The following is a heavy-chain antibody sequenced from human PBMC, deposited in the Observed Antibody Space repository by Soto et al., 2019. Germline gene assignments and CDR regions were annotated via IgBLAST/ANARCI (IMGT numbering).Heavy chain of an antibody. D-gene: IGHD6-19*01. CDR3: AGAPHSSEYSGPDY. V-gene: IGHV3-48*03. Sequence: EGQLVESGGGLVRTGGSLRVSCVASGLTFRGYEFNWVRQAPGKGLEWVSYISSSGSTIYYADSVKGRFTISRDNAKNSLYLQMNSLRAEDTAFYYCAGAPHSSEYSGPDYWGQGTLVTVSS. J-gene: IGHJ4*02. CDR1: GLTFRGYE. CDR2: ISSSGSTI.